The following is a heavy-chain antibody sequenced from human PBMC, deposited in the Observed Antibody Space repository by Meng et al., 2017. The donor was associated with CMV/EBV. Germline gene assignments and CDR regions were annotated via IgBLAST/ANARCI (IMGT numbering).Heavy chain of an antibody. V-gene: IGHV4-38-2*02. CDR3: ARETNPYYDFWSGYSGVDAFDI. CDR2: IYHSGST. CDR1: GYSISSGYY. D-gene: IGHD3-3*01. Sequence: GSLRLSCTVSGYSISSGYYWGWIRQPPGKGLEWIGSIYHSGSTYYNPSLKSRVTISVDTSKNQFSLKLSSVTAADTAEYYCARETNPYYDFWSGYSGVDAFDIWGQGTMVTVSS. J-gene: IGHJ3*02.